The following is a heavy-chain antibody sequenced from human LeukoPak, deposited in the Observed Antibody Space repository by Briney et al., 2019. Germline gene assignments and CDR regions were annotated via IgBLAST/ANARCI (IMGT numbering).Heavy chain of an antibody. CDR1: GYTFTGYY. Sequence: ASVKVSCKASGYTFTGYYIHWVRQAPGQGLEWLGWINPNSGGTDYAQNLRGRVTMTRETSTSTAYMELSGLRSDDTAVYYCARDREGYDDRGYYQLRYFDYWGQGTPVTVSS. V-gene: IGHV1-2*02. D-gene: IGHD3-22*01. J-gene: IGHJ4*02. CDR2: INPNSGGT. CDR3: ARDREGYDDRGYYQLRYFDY.